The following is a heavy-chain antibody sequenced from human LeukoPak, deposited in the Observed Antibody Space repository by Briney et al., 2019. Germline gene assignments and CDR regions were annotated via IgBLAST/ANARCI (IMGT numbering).Heavy chain of an antibody. CDR2: INTNTGNP. J-gene: IGHJ6*02. CDR3: ARDHPLGYSGYYYYYGMDV. Sequence: ASVKVSCKASGYTFTSYAMNWVRQAPGQGLEWMGWINTNTGNPTYAQGFTGRFVFSLDTSVSTAYLQISSLKAEDIAVYYCARDHPLGYSGYYYYYGMDVWGQGTTVTVSS. CDR1: GYTFTSYA. V-gene: IGHV7-4-1*02. D-gene: IGHD5-12*01.